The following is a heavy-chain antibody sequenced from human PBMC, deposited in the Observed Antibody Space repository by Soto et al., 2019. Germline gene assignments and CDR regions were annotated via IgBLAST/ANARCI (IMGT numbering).Heavy chain of an antibody. CDR3: ARDAAVLPAVPALNYYYFMDV. D-gene: IGHD2-2*01. J-gene: IGHJ6*02. Sequence: ASVKVSCKASGYTFSSYGISWARQAPGQGLEWMAWISVYNGNTKYAQKAQGRVIMTTDTSTSTAYMELRSLRSDDTAMYYCARDAAVLPAVPALNYYYFMDVWGQGTTVTV. CDR2: ISVYNGNT. CDR1: GYTFSSYG. V-gene: IGHV1-18*01.